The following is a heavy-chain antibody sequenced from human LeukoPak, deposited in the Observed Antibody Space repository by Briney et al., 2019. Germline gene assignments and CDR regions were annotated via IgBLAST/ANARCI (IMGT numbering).Heavy chain of an antibody. J-gene: IGHJ4*02. D-gene: IGHD6-13*01. V-gene: IGHV1-2*02. CDR1: GYTFTGYY. Sequence: GASVKVSCKASGYTFTGYYMHWVRQAPGHGLEWMGWINPNSGGTNYAQKFQGRVTMTRDTSIRTAYMELSRLRSDDTAVYYCARDKGSSWTNFDYWGQGTLVTVSS. CDR3: ARDKGSSWTNFDY. CDR2: INPNSGGT.